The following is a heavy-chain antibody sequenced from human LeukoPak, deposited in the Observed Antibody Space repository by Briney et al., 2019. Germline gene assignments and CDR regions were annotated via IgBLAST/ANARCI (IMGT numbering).Heavy chain of an antibody. CDR1: GGSFIGYY. J-gene: IGHJ5*02. CDR3: ARGLWWSGYRWSDP. CDR2: SNHSGST. D-gene: IGHD3-3*01. Sequence: SETLSLTCAVYGGSFIGYYWRWIRQPPGKGLDWIGESNHSGSTNYNPSLKSRVTISVDTSKTQFSLRMSSVTAAEPAVYYCARGLWWSGYRWSDPWGQGTLVTVSS. V-gene: IGHV4-34*01.